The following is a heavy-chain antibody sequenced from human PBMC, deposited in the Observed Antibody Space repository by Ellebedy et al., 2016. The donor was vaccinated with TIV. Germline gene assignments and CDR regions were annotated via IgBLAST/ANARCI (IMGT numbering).Heavy chain of an antibody. V-gene: IGHV1-18*01. CDR3: ARDYDSDYPFDY. D-gene: IGHD3-22*01. J-gene: IGHJ4*02. Sequence: ASVKVSXXASGYTFTSYGISWVRQAPGQGLEWMGWISAYNGNTNYAQKLQGRVTMTTDTSTGTAYMELRSLRSDDTAVYYCARDYDSDYPFDYWGQGTLVTVSS. CDR1: GYTFTSYG. CDR2: ISAYNGNT.